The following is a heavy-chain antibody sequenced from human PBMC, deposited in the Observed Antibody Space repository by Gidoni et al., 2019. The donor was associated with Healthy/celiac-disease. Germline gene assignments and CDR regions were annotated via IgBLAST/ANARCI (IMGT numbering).Heavy chain of an antibody. CDR1: GGSFSGYY. CDR3: ARYDYGDAGDY. V-gene: IGHV4-34*01. D-gene: IGHD4-17*01. J-gene: IGHJ4*02. CDR2: INHIGSN. Sequence: QVQLQQWGAGLSKPSETLSLPCAVYGGSFSGYYWSWIRQTPGKGMEWIGEINHIGSNNYNPYLKSRVTISVDKSKNQFYLKMSSVTAADKAVYYCARYDYGDAGDYWGQGTLVTVYS.